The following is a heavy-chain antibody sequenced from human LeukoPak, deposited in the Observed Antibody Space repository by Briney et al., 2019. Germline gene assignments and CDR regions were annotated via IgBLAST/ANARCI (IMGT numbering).Heavy chain of an antibody. CDR3: AELGITMIGGV. V-gene: IGHV3-48*03. J-gene: IGHJ6*04. Sequence: GGSLTLSCAASGFTFSSYEMNWVRQAPGKGLEWVAYISSSGSTIYYADSVKGRFTISRDNAKNSLYLQMNSLRAEDTAVYYCAELGITMIGGVWGKGTTVTISS. D-gene: IGHD3-10*02. CDR1: GFTFSSYE. CDR2: ISSSGSTI.